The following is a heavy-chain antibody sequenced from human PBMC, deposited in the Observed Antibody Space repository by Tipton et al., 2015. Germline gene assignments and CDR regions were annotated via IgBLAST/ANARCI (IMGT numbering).Heavy chain of an antibody. V-gene: IGHV3-48*03. D-gene: IGHD2-21*02. CDR2: ISSRGNYI. Sequence: VQLVQSGGGLVQPGGSLRLSCAASGFTFSSYEMNWVRQAPGKGLEWVSSISSRGNYIYYADSLQGRFTISRDNAKTSLYLQMNSLRDEDTAVYYCAREEEYCDGGDCYSRGLDYWGQGTLVTVSS. J-gene: IGHJ4*02. CDR1: GFTFSSYE. CDR3: AREEEYCDGGDCYSRGLDY.